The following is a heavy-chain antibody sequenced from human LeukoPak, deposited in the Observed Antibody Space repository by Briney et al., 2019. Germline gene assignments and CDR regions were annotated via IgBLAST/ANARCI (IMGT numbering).Heavy chain of an antibody. V-gene: IGHV4-31*03. CDR3: ARYSPLPGYGFFYGMDV. CDR2: IYYSGST. J-gene: IGHJ6*02. D-gene: IGHD2-21*01. CDR1: GGSISSGGYY. Sequence: SQTLSLTCTVSGGSISSGGYYWSWIRQHPGKGLEWIGYIYYSGSTYYNPSLKSRVTISVDTSKNQFSLKLSSVTAADTAVYYCARYSPLPGYGFFYGMDVWGQGTTVTVSS.